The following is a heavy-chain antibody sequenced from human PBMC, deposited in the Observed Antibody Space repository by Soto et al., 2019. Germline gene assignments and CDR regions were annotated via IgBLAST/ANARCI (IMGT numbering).Heavy chain of an antibody. CDR1: GYTNTGYV. V-gene: IGHV1-3*01. Sequence: GYTNTGYVVHRLSKNKKQRLEWMGWINAGNGNTKYSQKFQGRVTITRDTSASTAYMELRSLRSEATAFFFCAEVYSSSWSPMFDIWGEGTLRSGSS. D-gene: IGHD6-13*01. CDR2: INAGNGNT. CDR3: AEVYSSSWSPMFDI. J-gene: IGHJ4*01.